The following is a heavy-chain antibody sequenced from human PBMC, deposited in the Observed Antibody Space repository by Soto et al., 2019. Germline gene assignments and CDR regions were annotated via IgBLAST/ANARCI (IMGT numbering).Heavy chain of an antibody. Sequence: QVQLVQSGAEVKKPGSSVKVSCKASGGTFSSYTISWVRQAPGQGLEWMGRIIPILGIANYAQKFQGRVTITADKSTSTAYMALSSLRSEDTAVYYCATGSARDAFDIWGQGTMVTVSS. V-gene: IGHV1-69*02. D-gene: IGHD6-6*01. CDR1: GGTFSSYT. J-gene: IGHJ3*02. CDR2: IIPILGIA. CDR3: ATGSARDAFDI.